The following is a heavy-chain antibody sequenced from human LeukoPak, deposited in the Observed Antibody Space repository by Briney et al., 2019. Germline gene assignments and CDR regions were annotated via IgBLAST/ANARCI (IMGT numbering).Heavy chain of an antibody. J-gene: IGHJ4*02. Sequence: ASVKVSCKAFGYTFTSNYMHWVRQAPGQGPEWMGVISPSGGSTTYAQKFQGRVTITADKSTSTAYMELSSLRSEDTAVYYCARVSSGWSHFDYWGQGTLVTVSS. D-gene: IGHD6-19*01. CDR1: GYTFTSNY. CDR3: ARVSSGWSHFDY. V-gene: IGHV1-46*01. CDR2: ISPSGGST.